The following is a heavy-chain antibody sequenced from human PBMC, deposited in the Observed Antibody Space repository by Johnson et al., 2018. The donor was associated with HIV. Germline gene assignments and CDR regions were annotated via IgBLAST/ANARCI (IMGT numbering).Heavy chain of an antibody. D-gene: IGHD1-26*01. CDR2: IYSGGST. V-gene: IGHV3-66*01. J-gene: IGHJ3*02. CDR3: AKERYMGSTTLADAFDI. Sequence: VQLVESGGGLVKPGGSLRLSCAASGFTVTTKYMSWVRQAPGKGLEWVSVIYSGGSTYYADSVKGRFTISRDNSKNTLSLQMNSLRAEDTAVYYCAKERYMGSTTLADAFDIWGQGTMVTVSS. CDR1: GFTVTTKY.